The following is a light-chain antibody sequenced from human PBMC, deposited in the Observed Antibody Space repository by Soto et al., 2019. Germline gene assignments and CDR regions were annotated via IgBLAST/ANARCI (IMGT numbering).Light chain of an antibody. V-gene: IGLV2-14*03. CDR1: SSDVGAYNF. CDR3: SAYTVSRTYV. CDR2: NVY. J-gene: IGLJ1*01. Sequence: QSALTQPASVSGSPGQSITISCTGTSSDVGAYNFVSWHPQHPGKAPKLMIYNVYDRPSGISYRFSGSKSGNTASLTISGLQGEDEADYYCSAYTVSRTYVFGTGTKVTVL.